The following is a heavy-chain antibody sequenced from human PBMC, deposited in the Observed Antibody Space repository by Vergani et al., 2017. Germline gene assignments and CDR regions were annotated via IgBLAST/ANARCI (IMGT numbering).Heavy chain of an antibody. CDR3: AKDIERFRDSSGYSLGQNAFDI. J-gene: IGHJ3*02. D-gene: IGHD3-22*01. CDR2: ISWNSGSI. V-gene: IGHV3-9*01. CDR1: GFTFDDYA. Sequence: EVQLVESGGGLVQPGRSLRLSCAASGFTFDDYAMHWVRQAPGKGLEWVSGISWNSGSIGYADSVKGRFTISRDNAKNSLYLQMNSLRAEDTALYYCAKDIERFRDSSGYSLGQNAFDIWGQGTMVTVSS.